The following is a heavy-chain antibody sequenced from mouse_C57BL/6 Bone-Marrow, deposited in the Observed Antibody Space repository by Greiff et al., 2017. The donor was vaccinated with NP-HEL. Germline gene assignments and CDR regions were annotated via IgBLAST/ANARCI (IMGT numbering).Heavy chain of an antibody. Sequence: EVNVVESGGGLVQPGGSLKLSCAASGFTFSDYGMAWVRQAPRKGPEWVAFISNLAYSIYYADTVTGRFTISRENAKNTLYLEMSSLRSEDTAMYYCARLGDYDEDYAMDYWGQGTSVTVSS. D-gene: IGHD2-4*01. CDR2: ISNLAYSI. J-gene: IGHJ4*01. V-gene: IGHV5-15*01. CDR1: GFTFSDYG. CDR3: ARLGDYDEDYAMDY.